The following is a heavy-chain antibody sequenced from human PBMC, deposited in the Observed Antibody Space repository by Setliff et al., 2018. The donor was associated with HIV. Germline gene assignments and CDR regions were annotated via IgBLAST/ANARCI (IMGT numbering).Heavy chain of an antibody. CDR1: GFTFSSYE. CDR2: ISSSGSTI. Sequence: GGSLRLSCAASGFTFSSYEMNWVRQAPGKGLEWVSYISSSGSTIYYADSVKGRFTISRDNAKNSLFLQMNSLRAEDTAVYYCARDLDYYFDYRGQGTLVTVSS. V-gene: IGHV3-48*03. CDR3: ARDLDYYFDY. J-gene: IGHJ4*02. D-gene: IGHD1-1*01.